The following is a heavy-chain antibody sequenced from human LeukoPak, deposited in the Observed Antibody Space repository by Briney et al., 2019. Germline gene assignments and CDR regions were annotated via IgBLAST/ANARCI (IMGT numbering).Heavy chain of an antibody. CDR3: AREPKSHFYDFWSGYGYGMDV. D-gene: IGHD3-3*01. J-gene: IGHJ6*02. V-gene: IGHV1-8*01. Sequence: ASVKVSCKASGYTFTSYDINWVRHATGRWLGWMGWMNPNSGNTGYAQKFQGRVTMNRNTSISTAYMELSSLRSEDTAVYYCAREPKSHFYDFWSGYGYGMDVWGQGTTVTVSS. CDR1: GYTFTSYD. CDR2: MNPNSGNT.